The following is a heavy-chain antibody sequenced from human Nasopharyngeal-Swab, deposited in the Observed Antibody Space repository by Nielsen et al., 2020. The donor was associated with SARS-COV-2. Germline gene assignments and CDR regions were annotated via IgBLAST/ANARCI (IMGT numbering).Heavy chain of an antibody. V-gene: IGHV3-33*01. Sequence: GESLKISCAASGFTFSDFGMKGVRQAQGKGREGEGGRWQDGSEKYYAGSVKGRFTISRDNSRDTLYLQMNSLRAAATALYYCARDRGGRIYF. CDR2: RWQDGSEK. J-gene: IGHJ2*01. D-gene: IGHD3-10*01. CDR3: ARDRGGRIYF. CDR1: GFTFSDFG.